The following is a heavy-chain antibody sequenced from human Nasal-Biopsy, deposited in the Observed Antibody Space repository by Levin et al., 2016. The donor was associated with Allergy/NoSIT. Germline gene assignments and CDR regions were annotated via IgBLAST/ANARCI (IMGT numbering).Heavy chain of an antibody. D-gene: IGHD2-2*01. CDR2: ISGSGGTT. Sequence: GESLKISCAASGFTFSSYAMSWVRQPPGKGLEWVSSISGSGGTTYYADSVKGRFTISRDNSKNTLYLQMNSLRAEDTAIYYCAKRVGTSCSSASCYSPGYWGQGTLVTVSS. V-gene: IGHV3-23*01. CDR1: GFTFSSYA. CDR3: AKRVGTSCSSASCYSPGY. J-gene: IGHJ4*02.